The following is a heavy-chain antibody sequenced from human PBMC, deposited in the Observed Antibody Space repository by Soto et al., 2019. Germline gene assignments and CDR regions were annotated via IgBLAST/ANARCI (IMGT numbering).Heavy chain of an antibody. J-gene: IGHJ6*02. CDR3: ARDVPRMDV. D-gene: IGHD2-2*01. V-gene: IGHV1-18*01. Sequence: QVQLVQSGAELKKPGASVKVSCKTSGYSFAIYGINWVRQAPGQGLEWMGYINTDNGNTYYTQKFQGRVALTADASTTTAYMELRSLRSDDTAVYYCARDVPRMDVWGQGTTVNVSS. CDR2: INTDNGNT. CDR1: GYSFAIYG.